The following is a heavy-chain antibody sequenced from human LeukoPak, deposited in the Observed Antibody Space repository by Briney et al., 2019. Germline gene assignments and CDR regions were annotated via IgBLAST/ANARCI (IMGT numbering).Heavy chain of an antibody. CDR3: ARGPNRSREIDYYDSSGYYGAFDI. CDR1: GGSISSYY. J-gene: IGHJ3*02. V-gene: IGHV4-59*01. Sequence: SETLSLTCTVSGGSISSYYWSWIRQPPGKGLEWIGYIYYSGSTNYNPSLKSRVTISVDTSKNQFSLKLSSVTAADTAVCYCARGPNRSREIDYYDSSGYYGAFDIWGQGTMVTVSS. D-gene: IGHD3-22*01. CDR2: IYYSGST.